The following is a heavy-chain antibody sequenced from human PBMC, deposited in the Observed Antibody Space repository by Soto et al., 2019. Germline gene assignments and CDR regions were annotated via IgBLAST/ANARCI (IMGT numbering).Heavy chain of an antibody. CDR1: GGTFSSYA. V-gene: IGHV1-69*13. CDR2: IIPIFGTA. D-gene: IGHD3-3*01. CDR3: AREKRIFGVVIPAYYYYGMDV. Sequence: SVKVSCKASGGTFSSYAISWARQAPGQGLEWMGGIIPIFGTANYAQKFQGRVTITADESTSTAYMELSSLRSEDTAVYYCAREKRIFGVVIPAYYYYGMDVWGQGTTVTVSS. J-gene: IGHJ6*02.